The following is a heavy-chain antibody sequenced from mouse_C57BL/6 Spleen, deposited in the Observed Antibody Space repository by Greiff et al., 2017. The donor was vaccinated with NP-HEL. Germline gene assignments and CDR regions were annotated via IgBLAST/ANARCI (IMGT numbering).Heavy chain of an antibody. D-gene: IGHD2-3*01. CDR1: GYSITSGYY. CDR2: ISYDGSN. CDR3: ARGGDDGYYEDY. J-gene: IGHJ2*01. V-gene: IGHV3-6*01. Sequence: EVKLLESGPGLVKPSQSLSLTCSVTGYSITSGYYWNWIRQFPGNKLEWMGYISYDGSNNYNPSLKNRISITRDTSKNQFFLKLNSVTTEDTATYYCARGGDDGYYEDYWGQGTTLTVSS.